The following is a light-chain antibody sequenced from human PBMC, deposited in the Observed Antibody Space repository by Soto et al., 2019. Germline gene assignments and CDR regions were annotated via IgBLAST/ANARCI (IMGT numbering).Light chain of an antibody. CDR1: QSVTSSY. V-gene: IGKV3-20*01. J-gene: IGKJ1*01. Sequence: EIVLTQSPGTLSLSPGERATLSCRASQSVTSSYLAWYQRKPGQAPRLLIYAASSRATGLPDRFRGSGSGTDFTLTISRLEPEDFAVYFCQQYGSLPPTFGQGTKVDIK. CDR3: QQYGSLPPT. CDR2: AAS.